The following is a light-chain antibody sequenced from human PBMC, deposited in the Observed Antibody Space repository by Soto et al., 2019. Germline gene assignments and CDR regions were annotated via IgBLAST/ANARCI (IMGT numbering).Light chain of an antibody. Sequence: QSALTQPASVSGSPGQSVTISCTGRRSDIGDSNFISWYQHSPGKAPRLLIYEVNNRPSGVSRRFSGSKAGNTASLTISGLLEDDEADYFCASFRSGTILVFGSGTQLTVL. CDR1: RSDIGDSNF. CDR3: ASFRSGTILV. V-gene: IGLV2-14*01. J-gene: IGLJ6*01. CDR2: EVN.